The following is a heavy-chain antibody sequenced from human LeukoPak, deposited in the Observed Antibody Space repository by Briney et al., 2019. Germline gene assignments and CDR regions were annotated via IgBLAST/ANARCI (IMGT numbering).Heavy chain of an antibody. CDR3: AREVGAAAAINWFDP. Sequence: GGSLRLSCAASGFTFSSYWMSWVRQAPGKGLEWVANIKQDGSEKYYVDSVKGRFTISRDNAKNSLYLQMNSLRAEDTAVYYCAREVGAAAAINWFDPWGQGTLVTVSS. V-gene: IGHV3-7*01. D-gene: IGHD6-13*01. CDR2: IKQDGSEK. J-gene: IGHJ5*02. CDR1: GFTFSSYW.